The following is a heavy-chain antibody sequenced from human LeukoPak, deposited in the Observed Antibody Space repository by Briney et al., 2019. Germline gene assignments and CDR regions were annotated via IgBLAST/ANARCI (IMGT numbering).Heavy chain of an antibody. V-gene: IGHV4-30-2*01. CDR1: GGSISSGGYY. CDR2: IYHSGST. Sequence: PSQTLSLTCTVSGGSISSGGYYWSWIRQPPGKGLEWIGYIYHSGSTYYNPPLKSRVTISVDRSKNQFSLKLSSVTAADTAVYYCARVVANSSRPYFDYWGQGTLVTVSS. D-gene: IGHD6-13*01. CDR3: ARVVANSSRPYFDY. J-gene: IGHJ4*02.